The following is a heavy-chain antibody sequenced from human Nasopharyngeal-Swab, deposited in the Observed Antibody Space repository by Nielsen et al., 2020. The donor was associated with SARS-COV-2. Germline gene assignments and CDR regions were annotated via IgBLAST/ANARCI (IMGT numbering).Heavy chain of an antibody. V-gene: IGHV3-11*04. CDR3: GRDGSNKWGIKTDY. D-gene: IGHD1-26*01. CDR1: GFTFSDYY. CDR2: INSSGSTI. J-gene: IGHJ4*02. Sequence: GGSLRLSCAASGFTFSDYYMSWIRQAPGKGLEWVSYINSSGSTIYYADSVKGRFTISRDNAKNSLYLQMNSLRAEDTAVYYCGRDGSNKWGIKTDYWGQGTLVTVSS.